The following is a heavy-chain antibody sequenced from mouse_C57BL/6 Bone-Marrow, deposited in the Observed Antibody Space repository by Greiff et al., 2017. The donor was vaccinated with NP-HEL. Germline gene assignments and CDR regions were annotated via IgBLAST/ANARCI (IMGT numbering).Heavy chain of an antibody. CDR3: ARCPSIYYYGSSYRGDY. V-gene: IGHV1-67*01. CDR1: GYTFTDYA. J-gene: IGHJ4*01. CDR2: ISTYYGDA. D-gene: IGHD1-1*01. Sequence: VQLQQSGPELVRPGVSVKISCKGSGYTFTDYAMHWVKQSHAKSLEWIGVISTYYGDASYNQKFKDKATMTVDKSSSTAYMELARLTSEDSAFYYCARCPSIYYYGSSYRGDYWGQGTSVTVSS.